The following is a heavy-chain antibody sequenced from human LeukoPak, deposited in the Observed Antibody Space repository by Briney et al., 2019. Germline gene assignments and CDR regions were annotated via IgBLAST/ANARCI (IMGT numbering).Heavy chain of an antibody. CDR2: IYTSGST. CDR1: GGSISSYY. CDR3: ARGFFGYNPFDY. J-gene: IGHJ4*02. V-gene: IGHV4-4*07. Sequence: ASETLSLTCTVSGGSISSYYWSWIRQPAGKGLEWIGRIYTSGSTNYNPSLKSRVTMSVDTSKNQFSLELSSVNAADTAVYYCARGFFGYNPFDYWGQGTLVTVSS. D-gene: IGHD5-12*01.